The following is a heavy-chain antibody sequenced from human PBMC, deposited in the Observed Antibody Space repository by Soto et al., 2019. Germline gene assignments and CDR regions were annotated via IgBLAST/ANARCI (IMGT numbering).Heavy chain of an antibody. CDR2: ISGSGGST. D-gene: IGHD2-21*01. Sequence: GGSLRLSCAASGFTFSSYAMSWVRQAPGKWLEWVSAISGSGGSTYYADSVKGRFTISRDNSKNTLYLQMNSLRAEDTAVYYCAKFVVRASSYYYYGMDVWGQGXTVTVYS. CDR3: AKFVVRASSYYYYGMDV. CDR1: GFTFSSYA. V-gene: IGHV3-23*01. J-gene: IGHJ6*02.